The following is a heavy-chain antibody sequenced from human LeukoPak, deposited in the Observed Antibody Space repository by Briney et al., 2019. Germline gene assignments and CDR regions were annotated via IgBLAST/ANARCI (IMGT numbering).Heavy chain of an antibody. V-gene: IGHV4-59*01. Sequence: PSETLSLTCDISGGSISTYYWSWIRQPPGKGLEWIGYIYYTGSTNYNPSLKSRVTISVDTSKNQFSLKLSSVTAADTAVYYCARMAPYGDYLFDYWGQGTLVTVSS. CDR3: ARMAPYGDYLFDY. D-gene: IGHD4-17*01. J-gene: IGHJ4*02. CDR1: GGSISTYY. CDR2: IYYTGST.